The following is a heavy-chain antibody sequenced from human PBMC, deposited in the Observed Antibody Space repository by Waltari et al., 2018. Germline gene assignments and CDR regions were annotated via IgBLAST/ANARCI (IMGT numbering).Heavy chain of an antibody. V-gene: IGHV3-23*01. J-gene: IGHJ6*02. CDR3: AKEGYSDSSGYYYYFYHGMDV. Sequence: EVQLLESGGGLVQPGGSRRRSCEASGFTFSDYAMSWVRQGPGKGLEWVATISSSGGSTYYADSVKGRFTISRDTSKNTLYVQMKSLRAEDTAVYYCAKEGYSDSSGYYYYFYHGMDVWGQGTTVTVSS. CDR2: ISSSGGST. CDR1: GFTFSDYA. D-gene: IGHD3-22*01.